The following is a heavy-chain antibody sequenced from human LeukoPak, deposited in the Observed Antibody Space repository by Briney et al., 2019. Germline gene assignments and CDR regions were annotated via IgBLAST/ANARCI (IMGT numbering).Heavy chain of an antibody. CDR3: AKDQEVVAVAGPNLDY. CDR2: ISGTGGRT. Sequence: PGGSLRLSCAVSGFTFSSYAMSWVRQAPGKGLEWVSAISGTGGRTYYADSVKGRFTISRDNSKNTLYLQMNSLRAEDTAVYYCAKDQEVVAVAGPNLDYWGQGTLVTVSS. V-gene: IGHV3-23*01. CDR1: GFTFSSYA. D-gene: IGHD6-19*01. J-gene: IGHJ4*02.